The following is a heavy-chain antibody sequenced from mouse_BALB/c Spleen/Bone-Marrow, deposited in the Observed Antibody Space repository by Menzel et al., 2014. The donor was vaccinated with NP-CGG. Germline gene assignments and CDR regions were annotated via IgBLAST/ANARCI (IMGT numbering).Heavy chain of an antibody. CDR2: ITDDGGST. CDR3: TRPRYTFYVMES. J-gene: IGHJ4*01. V-gene: IGHV5-12-2*01. CDR1: GITFRSNT. D-gene: IGHD5-1-1*01. Sequence: EVKLVESGGGLVQPGGSLKLSCVVSGITFRSNTMSWIRQTPEKRLGWVAYITDDGGSTYYPDIVKGRFTISRDNAKNSLYLRMSSLKSEDTAMYYCTRPRYTFYVMESRGQGTSVTVSS.